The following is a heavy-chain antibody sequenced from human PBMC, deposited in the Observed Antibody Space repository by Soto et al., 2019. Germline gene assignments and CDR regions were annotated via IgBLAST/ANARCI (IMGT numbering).Heavy chain of an antibody. D-gene: IGHD3-3*01. V-gene: IGHV3-7*01. CDR2: ISPDGSEK. Sequence: EVQLVESGGGLVQPGGSLRLSCAVSGFPFSSYWMSWVRQAPGRGLEWVANISPDGSEKYYVDSVKGRFTISRDHAKNSLFLQMNSLRAEDTAVYYCARAEYDFWSGYQRYFDYWGQGTLVTVSS. CDR1: GFPFSSYW. J-gene: IGHJ4*02. CDR3: ARAEYDFWSGYQRYFDY.